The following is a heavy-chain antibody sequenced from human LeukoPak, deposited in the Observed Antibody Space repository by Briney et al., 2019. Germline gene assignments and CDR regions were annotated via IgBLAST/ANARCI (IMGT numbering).Heavy chain of an antibody. V-gene: IGHV1-18*04. Sequence: ASVKVSCKASGYTFLNNGINWVRQAPGQGLEWMGWLNVYNGNTNYAQQFQGRVTMTADTSATTAYMELRSLTSDDTAVYYCARMSRTVTTFDYWGQGTLVTVSS. CDR1: GYTFLNNG. J-gene: IGHJ4*02. CDR3: ARMSRTVTTFDY. CDR2: LNVYNGNT. D-gene: IGHD4-17*01.